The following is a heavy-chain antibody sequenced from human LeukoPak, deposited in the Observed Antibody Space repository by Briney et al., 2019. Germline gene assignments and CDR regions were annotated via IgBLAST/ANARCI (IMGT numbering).Heavy chain of an antibody. V-gene: IGHV4-39*01. CDR2: IYYSGST. CDR1: GGSISSSTYY. Sequence: SETLSLTCTVSGGSISSSTYYWGWIRQPPGKGLEWIGSIYYSGSTYYNPSLKSRVTISVDTSKNQFSLKLSSVTAADTAVYYCARHGEVGATTPIDYWGQGTLVTVSS. D-gene: IGHD1-26*01. J-gene: IGHJ4*02. CDR3: ARHGEVGATTPIDY.